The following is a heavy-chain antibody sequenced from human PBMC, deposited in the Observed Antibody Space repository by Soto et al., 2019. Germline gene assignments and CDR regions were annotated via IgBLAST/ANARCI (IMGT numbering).Heavy chain of an antibody. CDR1: GFTFSSYT. CDR2: IGGSGDGT. CDR3: ARAREASLLRVPSPY. D-gene: IGHD2-21*02. V-gene: IGHV3-23*01. Sequence: LRLSCEASGFTFSSYTMNWVRRAPGKGLEWVATIGGSGDGTYYGDSVKGRFTISRDNSKNTVYLQMNSLRAEDTAIYYCARAREASLLRVPSPYWGQGTLVTVSS. J-gene: IGHJ4*02.